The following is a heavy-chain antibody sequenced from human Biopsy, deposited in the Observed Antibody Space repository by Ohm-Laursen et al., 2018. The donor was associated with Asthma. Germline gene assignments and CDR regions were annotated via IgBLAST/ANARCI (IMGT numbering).Heavy chain of an antibody. D-gene: IGHD3-10*01. CDR3: ARAVDYSHYYGIDV. V-gene: IGHV1-18*01. J-gene: IGHJ6*02. CDR1: GYTFNSAG. CDR2: ISAYNGNT. Sequence: GASVTVSCKTSGYTFNSAGITWVRQAPGQGLEWMGWISAYNGNTKDAQKLQDRATMITDTSTSTAYMELRSLRSDDAAVYFCARAVDYSHYYGIDVWGQGTTVTVS.